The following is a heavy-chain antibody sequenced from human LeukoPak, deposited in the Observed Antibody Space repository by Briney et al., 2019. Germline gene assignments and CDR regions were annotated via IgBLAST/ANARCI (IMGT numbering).Heavy chain of an antibody. V-gene: IGHV3-30*02. Sequence: GGSLRLSCAASGFTFSSYGMHWVRQAPGKGLEWVAFIRYDGSNKYYADSVKGRFTISRDNSKNTLYLQMNSLRAEDTAVYYCAKNWGYQLLLSKNWFDPWGQGTLVTVSS. D-gene: IGHD2-2*01. CDR2: IRYDGSNK. CDR1: GFTFSSYG. CDR3: AKNWGYQLLLSKNWFDP. J-gene: IGHJ5*02.